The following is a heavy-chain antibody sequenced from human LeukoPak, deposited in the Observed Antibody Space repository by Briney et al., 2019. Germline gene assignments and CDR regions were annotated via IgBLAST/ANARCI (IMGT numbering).Heavy chain of an antibody. CDR2: ISGSGGST. CDR1: GFTFSSYA. Sequence: GGSLRLSCAASGFTFSSYAMSWVRQAPGKGLEWVSSISGSGGSTYYADSVKGRFTISRDNSKNTLYLQMNSLRAEDTAVYYCAPDIVVVPAAIWFDPWGQGTLVTVSS. D-gene: IGHD2-2*01. J-gene: IGHJ5*02. CDR3: APDIVVVPAAIWFDP. V-gene: IGHV3-23*01.